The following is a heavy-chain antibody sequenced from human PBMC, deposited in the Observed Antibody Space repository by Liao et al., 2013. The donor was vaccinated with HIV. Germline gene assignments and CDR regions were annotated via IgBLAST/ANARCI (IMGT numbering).Heavy chain of an antibody. V-gene: IGHV4-61*01. CDR3: ARSSIAARPLWRYFDL. D-gene: IGHD6-6*01. Sequence: QVQLQESGPGLVKPSQTLSLTCTVSGGSISSGSYYWSWIRQPPGKGLEWIGYIYYSGSTNYNPSLKSRVTISVDTSKNQFSLKLSSVTAADTAVYYCARSSIAARPLWRYFDLVGPWHPWSLSP. CDR1: GGSISSGSYY. CDR2: IYYSGST. J-gene: IGHJ2*01.